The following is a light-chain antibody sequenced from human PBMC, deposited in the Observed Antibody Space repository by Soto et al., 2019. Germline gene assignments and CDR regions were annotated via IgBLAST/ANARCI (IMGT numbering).Light chain of an antibody. Sequence: DIQMTQSPSSLSASVGDRVTITCRASQGISNYLAWYQQKPGKVPKLLIYAASTLQSGVPSRFSGSGSGTDFTLTISSLQPEDVATYYCQKYNSALTFGGGTMVDIK. CDR2: AAS. CDR3: QKYNSALT. J-gene: IGKJ4*01. V-gene: IGKV1-27*01. CDR1: QGISNY.